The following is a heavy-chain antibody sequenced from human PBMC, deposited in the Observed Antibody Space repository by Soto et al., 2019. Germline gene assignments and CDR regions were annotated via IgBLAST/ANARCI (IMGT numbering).Heavy chain of an antibody. J-gene: IGHJ4*02. CDR3: AKDHHGGSAVTTRTFDY. Sequence: QVQLVESGGGVVQPGKSLRLSCADSGFTFSVYGMHWVRQAPGKGLEWVALITSDGTKKNYADSVEGRFTISRDTSKKTLYLQMNSLRAEDTAVYYCAKDHHGGSAVTTRTFDYWGQGTLVTVSS. CDR2: ITSDGTKK. V-gene: IGHV3-30*18. CDR1: GFTFSVYG. D-gene: IGHD4-17*01.